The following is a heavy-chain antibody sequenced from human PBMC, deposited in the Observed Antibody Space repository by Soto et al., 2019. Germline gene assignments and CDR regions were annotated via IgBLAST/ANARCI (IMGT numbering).Heavy chain of an antibody. D-gene: IGHD2-8*01. CDR1: GFTFDDYA. CDR2: ISWNSGSI. Sequence: EVQLVESGGGLVQPGRSLRLSCAASGFTFDDYAMHWVRQAPGKGLEWVSGISWNSGSIGYADSVKGRFTISRDNAKNSLYLQMNSLRAEDTALYYCAKGEMVYAPNYYYYGMDVWGQGTTVTVSS. J-gene: IGHJ6*02. CDR3: AKGEMVYAPNYYYYGMDV. V-gene: IGHV3-9*01.